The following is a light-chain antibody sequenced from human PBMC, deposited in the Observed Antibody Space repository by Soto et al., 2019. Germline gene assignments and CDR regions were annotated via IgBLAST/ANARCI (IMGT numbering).Light chain of an antibody. CDR3: CSYAGIYTLYV. CDR1: SSDVCGYNY. CDR2: DVS. V-gene: IGLV2-11*01. Sequence: QPVLTQPRSVSGSAGQSVTLSCTGNSSDVCGYNYVSWYQPHPGTPPTLLTYDVSKRPSGVPDRFTGSKSGNTASLTISGLQSENEAEHYSCSYAGIYTLYVYGTATKVTVL. J-gene: IGLJ1*01.